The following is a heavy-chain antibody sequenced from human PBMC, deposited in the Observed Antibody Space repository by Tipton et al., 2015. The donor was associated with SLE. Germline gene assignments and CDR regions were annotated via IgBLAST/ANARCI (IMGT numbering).Heavy chain of an antibody. J-gene: IGHJ4*02. CDR1: GGSISSYY. CDR2: ISTSGST. V-gene: IGHV4-4*08. D-gene: IGHD6-13*01. CDR3: AREGGIDAADGNFDY. Sequence: TLSLTCTVSGGSISSYYWSGIRQPPGKGLEWIGHISTSGSTNSNPSLKTRVTISVDTSKNQFSLKLSTVTAADTAVYYCAREGGIDAADGNFDYWGQGTLVTVSS.